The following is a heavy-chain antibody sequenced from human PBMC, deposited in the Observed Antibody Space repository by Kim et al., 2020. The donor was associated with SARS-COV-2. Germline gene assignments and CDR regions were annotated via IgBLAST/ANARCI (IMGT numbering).Heavy chain of an antibody. V-gene: IGHV3-33*06. CDR1: GFTFSSYG. CDR3: AKLPHYDILTGGDAFDI. D-gene: IGHD3-9*01. CDR2: IWYDGSNK. Sequence: GGSLRLSCAASGFTFSSYGMHWVRQAPGKGLEWVAVIWYDGSNKYYADSVKGRFTISRDNSKNTLYLQMNSLRAEDTAVYYCAKLPHYDILTGGDAFDIWGQGTMVTVSS. J-gene: IGHJ3*02.